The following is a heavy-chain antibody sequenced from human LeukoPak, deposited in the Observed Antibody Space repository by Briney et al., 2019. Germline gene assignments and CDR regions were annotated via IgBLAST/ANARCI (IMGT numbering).Heavy chain of an antibody. J-gene: IGHJ6*03. CDR2: INPNSGGT. CDR1: GYTFTGYY. V-gene: IGHV1-2*04. CDR3: ARGHGSYYYYMDV. D-gene: IGHD3-10*01. Sequence: ASVKVSCKASGYTFTGYYMHWVRQAPGQGLEWMGWINPNSGGTNYAQKFQGWVTMTRDTSISTAYMELSRLRSDDTAVYHCARGHGSYYYYMDVWGKGTTVTVSS.